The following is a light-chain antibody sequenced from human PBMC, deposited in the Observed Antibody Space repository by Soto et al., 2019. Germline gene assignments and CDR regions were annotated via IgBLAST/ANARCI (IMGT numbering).Light chain of an antibody. CDR3: CSYAGSYTWV. V-gene: IGLV2-11*01. Sequence: QSALTQPRSVSGSPGQSVTISCTGTSSDVGGYNFVSWYQQHPGKAPKLMIYEVSKRPSGVPDRFSGSKSGNTASLTISGLQAEDEADCCSYAGSYTWVFGGGTKLTVL. CDR1: SSDVGGYNF. J-gene: IGLJ3*02. CDR2: EVS.